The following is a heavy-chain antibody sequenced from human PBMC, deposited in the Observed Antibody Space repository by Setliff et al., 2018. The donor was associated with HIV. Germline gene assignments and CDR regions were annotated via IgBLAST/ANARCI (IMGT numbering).Heavy chain of an antibody. D-gene: IGHD5-18*01. CDR2: IYYSGST. Sequence: NPSETLSLTCTVSGGSISSHYWSWIRQPPGKGLEWIGSIYYSGSTNYNPSLKSRVTISVDTSKNQFSLKLSSVTAADTAVYYCARGLRGYSYGYSFPFDYWGQGTLVTVSS. CDR1: GGSISSHY. J-gene: IGHJ4*02. V-gene: IGHV4-59*11. CDR3: ARGLRGYSYGYSFPFDY.